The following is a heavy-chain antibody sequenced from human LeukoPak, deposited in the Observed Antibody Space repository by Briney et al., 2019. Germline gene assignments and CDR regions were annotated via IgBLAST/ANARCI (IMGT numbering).Heavy chain of an antibody. J-gene: IGHJ4*02. D-gene: IGHD2-2*01. CDR1: GFTFSSYS. V-gene: IGHV3-21*01. CDR2: ISSSSSYI. Sequence: GGSLRLSCAASGFTFSSYSMNWVRQALGKGLEWVSSISSSSSYIYYADSVKGRFTISRDNAKNSLYLQMNSLRAEDTAVYYCAAPRGSSTSNPYYFDYWGQGTLVTVSS. CDR3: AAPRGSSTSNPYYFDY.